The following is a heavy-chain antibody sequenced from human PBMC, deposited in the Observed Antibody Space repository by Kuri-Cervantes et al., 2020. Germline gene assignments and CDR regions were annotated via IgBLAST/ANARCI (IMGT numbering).Heavy chain of an antibody. V-gene: IGHV3-13*01. Sequence: GGSLRLSCAASGFTFSSYDMHWVRQATGKGLEWVSAIGTAGDTYYPGSVKGRFTISRENAKNSLYLQMNSLRAEDTAVYYCAREDDYGDYVGAFDYWGQGTLVTVSS. CDR1: GFTFSSYD. CDR3: AREDDYGDYVGAFDY. D-gene: IGHD4-17*01. CDR2: IGTAGDT. J-gene: IGHJ4*02.